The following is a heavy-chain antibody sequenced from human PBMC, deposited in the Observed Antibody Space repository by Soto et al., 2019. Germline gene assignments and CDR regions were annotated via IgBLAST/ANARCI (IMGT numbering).Heavy chain of an antibody. CDR3: ARARIVVAGTIVDY. CDR2: IYHSGDT. Sequence: SSETLSLTCAVSSYSLTSGYYCGWIRQPPGKGLEWIGSIYHSGDTYYNPSLKSRVTISVDTSKNHFSLKLTSVTAADTAVYYCARARIVVAGTIVDYWGQGTLVTVSS. J-gene: IGHJ4*02. D-gene: IGHD6-19*01. V-gene: IGHV4-38-2*01. CDR1: SYSLTSGYY.